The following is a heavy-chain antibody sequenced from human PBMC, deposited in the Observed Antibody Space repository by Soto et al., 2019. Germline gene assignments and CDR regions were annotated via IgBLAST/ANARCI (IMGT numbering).Heavy chain of an antibody. Sequence: GGSLRLSCAASGFTFSSYAMIWVRQAPGKGLEWVSAISGSGGSTYYADSVKGRFTISRDNSKNTLYLQMNSLRAEDTAVYYCAKDIRARLVATETDYWGQGTLVTVSS. CDR1: GFTFSSYA. CDR3: AKDIRARLVATETDY. D-gene: IGHD5-12*01. CDR2: ISGSGGST. V-gene: IGHV3-23*01. J-gene: IGHJ4*02.